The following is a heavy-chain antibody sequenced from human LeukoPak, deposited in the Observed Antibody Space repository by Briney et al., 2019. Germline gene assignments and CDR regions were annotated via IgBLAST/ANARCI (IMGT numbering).Heavy chain of an antibody. Sequence: SEILSLTCTVSGGSISRGGYYWSWIRQHPGKGLEWIGYIYYSGSTYYNPSLKSRLTISVDTSKNQFSLKLTSVTAADTAVYYCARGHGYNYALLYRGPVDYWGQGTLVTVSS. CDR1: GGSISRGGYY. V-gene: IGHV4-31*03. CDR3: ARGHGYNYALLYRGPVDY. CDR2: IYYSGST. J-gene: IGHJ4*02. D-gene: IGHD5-24*01.